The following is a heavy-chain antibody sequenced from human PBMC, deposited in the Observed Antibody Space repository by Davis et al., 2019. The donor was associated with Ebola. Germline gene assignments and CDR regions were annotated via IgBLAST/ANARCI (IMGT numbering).Heavy chain of an antibody. D-gene: IGHD3-22*01. CDR3: ARRSGYPWYFDY. V-gene: IGHV4-34*01. CDR2: IYYSGST. J-gene: IGHJ4*02. Sequence: AETLTPTCAVYGGSFSGYYWGWIRQPPGKGLERNGSIYYSGSTHDNPSPKSRVTISVDTSTNQFSPKLSSVSAADTAVYYCARRSGYPWYFDYWGQGTLITVSS. CDR1: GGSFSGYY.